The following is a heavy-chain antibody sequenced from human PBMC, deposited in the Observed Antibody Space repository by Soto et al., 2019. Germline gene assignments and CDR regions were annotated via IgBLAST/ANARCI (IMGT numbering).Heavy chain of an antibody. CDR3: ATLWGQD. CDR2: IYYSGST. V-gene: IGHV4-31*03. Sequence: SETLSLTCTVSGGSIRNGGYYWTWIRQHPGKGLEWIGYIYYSGSTYYNPSLKSRVTISIDTSKNQFSLKLSSVTAADTAVYYCATLWGQDWGQGTLVTVSS. J-gene: IGHJ4*02. CDR1: GGSIRNGGYY. D-gene: IGHD3-10*01.